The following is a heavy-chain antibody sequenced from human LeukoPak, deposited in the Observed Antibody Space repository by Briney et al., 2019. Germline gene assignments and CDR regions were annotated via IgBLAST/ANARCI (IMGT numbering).Heavy chain of an antibody. D-gene: IGHD3-3*01. CDR3: AHRLPSGSPWPFGYFDY. CDR2: IYWDNDK. Sequence: ESGPTPVEPTQTLTLTCTFSGFSLSTNGVGVGWIRQPPGKALEWLAVIYWDNDKRYNPSLNSRLAITKDTSRNQVVLTMTNMDPVDTATYYCAHRLPSGSPWPFGYFDYWGQGTLATVSS. V-gene: IGHV2-5*02. J-gene: IGHJ4*02. CDR1: GFSLSTNGVG.